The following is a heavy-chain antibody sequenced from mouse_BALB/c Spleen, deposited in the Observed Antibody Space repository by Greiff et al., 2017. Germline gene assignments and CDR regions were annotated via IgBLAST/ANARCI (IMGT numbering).Heavy chain of an antibody. J-gene: IGHJ3*01. CDR3: ARWGYRSFAY. Sequence: QVQLKQSGAELAKPGASVKMSCKASGYTFTSYWMHWVKQRPGQGLEWIGYINPSTGYTEYNQKFKDKATLTADKSSSTAYMQLSSLTSEDSAVYYCARWGYRSFAYWGQGTLVTVSA. CDR2: INPSTGYT. D-gene: IGHD2-14*01. V-gene: IGHV1-7*01. CDR1: GYTFTSYW.